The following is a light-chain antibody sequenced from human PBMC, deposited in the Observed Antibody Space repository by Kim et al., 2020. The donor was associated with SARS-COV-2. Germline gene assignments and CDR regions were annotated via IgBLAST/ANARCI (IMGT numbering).Light chain of an antibody. CDR3: QAWDSSTGV. CDR1: KLGDKY. Sequence: SVSRGQTASITCSGDKLGDKYACWYQQKPGQSPVLVIYQDSKRPSGIPERFSGSNSGNTATLTISGTQAMDEADYYCQAWDSSTGVFGGGTQLTV. V-gene: IGLV3-1*01. CDR2: QDS. J-gene: IGLJ3*02.